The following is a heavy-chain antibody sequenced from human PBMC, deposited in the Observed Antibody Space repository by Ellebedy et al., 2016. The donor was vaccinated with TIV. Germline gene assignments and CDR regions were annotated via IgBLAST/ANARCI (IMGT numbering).Heavy chain of an antibody. V-gene: IGHV4-59*08. Sequence: MPSETLSLTCTVSGGSISSYYWSWIRQPPGKGLEWIGYIYYSGSTNYNPSLKSRVTISVDPSKNQFSLKLSSVTAADTAVYYCARHTSPYDSSGYYSHDAFDIWGQGTMVTVSS. D-gene: IGHD3-22*01. CDR2: IYYSGST. CDR3: ARHTSPYDSSGYYSHDAFDI. J-gene: IGHJ3*02. CDR1: GGSISSYY.